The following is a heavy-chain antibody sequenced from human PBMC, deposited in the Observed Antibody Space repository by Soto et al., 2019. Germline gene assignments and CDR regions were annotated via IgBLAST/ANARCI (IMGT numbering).Heavy chain of an antibody. J-gene: IGHJ4*02. CDR2: INSDGSST. CDR1: RFTFSSYW. D-gene: IGHD5-12*01. V-gene: IGHV3-74*01. Sequence: PAGSLRLSCAASRFTFSSYWMHWVRQAPGKGLVWVSRINSDGSSTSYADSVKGRFTISRDNAKNTLYLQMNSLRAEDTAVYYCASDGYRQYYFDYWGQGTLVTVSS. CDR3: ASDGYRQYYFDY.